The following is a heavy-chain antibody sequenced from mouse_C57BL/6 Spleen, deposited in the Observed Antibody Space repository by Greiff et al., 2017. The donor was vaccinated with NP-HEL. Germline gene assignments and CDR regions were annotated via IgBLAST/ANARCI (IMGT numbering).Heavy chain of an antibody. CDR2: INPNNGGT. CDR1: GYTFTDYN. D-gene: IGHD1-2*01. Sequence: EVQLQQSGPELVKPGASVKMSCKASGYTFTDYNMHWVKQSHGKSLEWIGYINPNNGGTSYNQKFKGKATLTVNKSSSTAYMELRSLTSEDSAVYYCARSPPLLRNYFDYWGQGTTLTVSS. J-gene: IGHJ2*01. V-gene: IGHV1-22*01. CDR3: ARSPPLLRNYFDY.